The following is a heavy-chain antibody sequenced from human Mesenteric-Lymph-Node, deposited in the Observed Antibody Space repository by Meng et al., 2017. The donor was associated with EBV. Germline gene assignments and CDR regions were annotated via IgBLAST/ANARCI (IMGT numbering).Heavy chain of an antibody. D-gene: IGHD6-13*01. V-gene: IGHV4-39*01. Sequence: QVQLQESGPGLVKPSEPLSLTCTVSGDSISSRSYNWVWIRQPPGKGLEWIGNVYYGGSAYYNPSLKSRVTISADTSNNQFSLTLSSVTAADTAVYYCAGRRVASSWADYWGQGTLVTVSS. J-gene: IGHJ4*02. CDR2: VYYGGSA. CDR1: GDSISSRSYN. CDR3: AGRRVASSWADY.